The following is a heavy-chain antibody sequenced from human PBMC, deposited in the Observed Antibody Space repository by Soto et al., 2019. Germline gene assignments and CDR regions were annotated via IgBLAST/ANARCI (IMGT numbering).Heavy chain of an antibody. J-gene: IGHJ5*02. CDR2: MNPYSGNT. CDR1: GHTFNSDD. D-gene: IGHD2-15*01. V-gene: IGHV1-8*01. CDR3: ARASLEVVVAAMKYNWFDP. Sequence: ASVKVSCKASGHTFNSDDISWVRQATGQGLEWMGWMNPYSGNTDYAQKFQGRVTITADESTSTAYMELSSLRSEDTAVYYCARASLEVVVAAMKYNWFDPWGQGTLVTVSS.